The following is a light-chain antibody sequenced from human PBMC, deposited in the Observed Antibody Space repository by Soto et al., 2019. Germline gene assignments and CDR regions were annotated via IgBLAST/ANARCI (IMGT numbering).Light chain of an antibody. V-gene: IGLV2-14*01. CDR2: EVS. CDR3: ATWDDRLYGRV. J-gene: IGLJ3*02. Sequence: QSALTQPASVSGSPGQSITISCTGTSSDVGGYNYVSWYQQHPGKAPKLMIYEVSNRPSGVSNRFSGSKSGNTASLTISGLQAEDEADYYCATWDDRLYGRVFGGGTKLTVL. CDR1: SSDVGGYNY.